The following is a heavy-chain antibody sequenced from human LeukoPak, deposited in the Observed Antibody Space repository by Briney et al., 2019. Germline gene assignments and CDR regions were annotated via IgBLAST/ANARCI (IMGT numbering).Heavy chain of an antibody. V-gene: IGHV3-48*03. Sequence: PGGSLRLSRAASGFTFSSYEMNWVRQAPGKGLEWVSYISSSGSTIYYADSVKGRFTISRDNAKNSLYLQMNSLRAEDTAVYYCARDRRGYYDSSGYYLAADYYYYYGMDVWGQGTTVTVSS. J-gene: IGHJ6*02. D-gene: IGHD3-22*01. CDR3: ARDRRGYYDSSGYYLAADYYYYYGMDV. CDR1: GFTFSSYE. CDR2: ISSSGSTI.